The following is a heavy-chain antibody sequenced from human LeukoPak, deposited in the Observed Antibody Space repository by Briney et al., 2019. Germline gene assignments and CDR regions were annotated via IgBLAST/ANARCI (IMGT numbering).Heavy chain of an antibody. CDR2: ISSSSSYI. CDR1: GFTFSSYS. CDR3: ARGQYHLLYWYFDL. V-gene: IGHV3-21*01. D-gene: IGHD2-2*01. J-gene: IGHJ2*01. Sequence: GGSLRLSCAASGFTFSSYSMNWVRQAPGKGLEWVSSISSSSSYIYYADSVKGRFTISRDNAKNSLYLQMNSLRAEDTAVYYCARGQYHLLYWYFDLWGRGTLVTVSS.